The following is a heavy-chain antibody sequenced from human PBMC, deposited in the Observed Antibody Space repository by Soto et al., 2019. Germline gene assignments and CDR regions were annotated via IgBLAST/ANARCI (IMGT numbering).Heavy chain of an antibody. CDR2: IDPSDSYT. Sequence: GESLKISCKGSGYSFTSYWISWVRQMPGKGLEWMGRIDPSDSYTNYSPSFQGHVTISADKSISTACLQWSSLKASDTAMYYCARHGWEPNPFDYWGQGTLVTVSS. CDR3: ARHGWEPNPFDY. CDR1: GYSFTSYW. V-gene: IGHV5-10-1*01. J-gene: IGHJ4*02. D-gene: IGHD1-26*01.